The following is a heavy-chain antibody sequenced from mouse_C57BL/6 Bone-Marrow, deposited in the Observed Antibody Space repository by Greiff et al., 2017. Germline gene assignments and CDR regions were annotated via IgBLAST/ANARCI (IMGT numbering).Heavy chain of an antibody. CDR3: ARLEFGGSSGELVFDV. CDR2: IYPRDGST. V-gene: IGHV1-85*01. D-gene: IGHD1-1*01. CDR1: GYTFTSYD. J-gene: IGHJ1*03. Sequence: VQLQQSGPELVKPGASVKLSCKASGYTFTSYDINWVKQRPGQGLEWIGWIYPRDGSTKYNEKFKGKATLTVDTSSSTAYMELHSLTSEDSAVYFWARLEFGGSSGELVFDVRGTGTTVTVSS.